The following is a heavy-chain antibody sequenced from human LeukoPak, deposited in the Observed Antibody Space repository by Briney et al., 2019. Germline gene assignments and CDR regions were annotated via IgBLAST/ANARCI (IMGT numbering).Heavy chain of an antibody. CDR3: GRAFPPLRTSSAGDL. J-gene: IGHJ4*02. V-gene: IGHV3-21*01. CDR2: ISYLSSHV. D-gene: IGHD3-16*01. Sequence: GGSLRLTCSASGFTFSYYDFNWVRQAPGKGLEWVSSISYLSSHVYYGDSVKGRFSISRDNAKNSLYLQMNSLGAEDTAIYYCGRAFPPLRTSSAGDLWGQGILVTVSS. CDR1: GFTFSYYD.